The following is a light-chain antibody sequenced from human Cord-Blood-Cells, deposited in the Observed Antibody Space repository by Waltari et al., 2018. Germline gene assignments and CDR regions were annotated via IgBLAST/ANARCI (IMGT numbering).Light chain of an antibody. J-gene: IGKJ1*01. CDR3: QQYNNWPWGT. V-gene: IGKV3-15*01. Sequence: EIVMTQPPATLSVSPGERATLSCRASQSVSSNLAWYQQKPGQAPRLLIYGASTRATGIPARFSGSGSGTEFTLTISSLQSEDFAVYYCQQYNNWPWGTFGQGTKVEIK. CDR1: QSVSSN. CDR2: GAS.